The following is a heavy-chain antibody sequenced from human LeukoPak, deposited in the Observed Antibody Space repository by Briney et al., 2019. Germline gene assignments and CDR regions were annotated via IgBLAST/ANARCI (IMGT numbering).Heavy chain of an antibody. D-gene: IGHD3-22*01. J-gene: IGHJ4*02. CDR2: IYYSGST. V-gene: IGHV4-39*01. Sequence: PSETLSLTCTVSGGSISSSSYYWGWIRQPPGKGLEWIGSIYYSGSTYYNPSLKSRVTISVDTSKNQFSLTLSSVTAADTAVFYCARHTLYYYDSSGYYERPFDFWGQGTLVTVSS. CDR1: GGSISSSSYY. CDR3: ARHTLYYYDSSGYYERPFDF.